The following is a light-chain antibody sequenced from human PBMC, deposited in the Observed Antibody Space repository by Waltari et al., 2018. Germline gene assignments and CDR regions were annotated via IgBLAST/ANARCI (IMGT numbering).Light chain of an antibody. V-gene: IGKV2-40*01. J-gene: IGKJ4*01. CDR1: QSLLDSEDGNTY. CDR2: EVS. CDR3: MQALEFPLT. Sequence: DIVITQTQLSLHVTLGEPAAIPCRSRQSLLDSEDGNTYLEWYLQKPGQSPQLLIYEVSNRASGVPDRFSGSGSDTDFTLKISRVEAEDVGVYYCMQALEFPLTFGGGTKVEIK.